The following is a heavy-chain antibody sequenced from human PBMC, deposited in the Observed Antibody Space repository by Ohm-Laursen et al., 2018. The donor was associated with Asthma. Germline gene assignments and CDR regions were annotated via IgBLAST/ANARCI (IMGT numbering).Heavy chain of an antibody. CDR2: IYYSGIT. CDR1: GDSISSGNNY. J-gene: IGHJ3*02. Sequence: SETLSLTCPVSGDSISSGNNYWSWIRQHPGKGLEWIGYIYYSGITYYNPSLKSRVTISVDTSKNQFSLKLSSVTAADTAVYYCARDMIGPGAFDIWGQGTMVTVSS. V-gene: IGHV4-31*03. D-gene: IGHD3-22*01. CDR3: ARDMIGPGAFDI.